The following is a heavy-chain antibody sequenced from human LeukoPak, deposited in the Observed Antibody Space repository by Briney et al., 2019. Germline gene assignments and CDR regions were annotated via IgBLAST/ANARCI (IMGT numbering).Heavy chain of an antibody. Sequence: GASVKVSCEASGYTFTSYGISWVREAPGQGLEWMGWISAYNGNTNYAQKLQGRVTMTTDTSTSTAYMELRSLRSDDTAVYYCARAPAATSPVDYWGQGTLVTVYS. CDR1: GYTFTSYG. CDR2: ISAYNGNT. CDR3: ARAPAATSPVDY. V-gene: IGHV1-18*01. J-gene: IGHJ4*02. D-gene: IGHD2-2*01.